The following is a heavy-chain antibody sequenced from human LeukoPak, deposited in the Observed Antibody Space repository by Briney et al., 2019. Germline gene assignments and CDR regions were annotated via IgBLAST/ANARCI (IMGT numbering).Heavy chain of an antibody. D-gene: IGHD5-18*01. V-gene: IGHV3-53*01. CDR2: IYSGGST. CDR1: LFTVSSNY. Sequence: PGGSLGLSCAASLFTVSSNYMSWVRQAPGKELEWVSVIYSGGSTYYADSVKGRFTISRDNSKNTLYLQMNSLRAEDTAVYYCARVSGYSYGHEDYWGQGTLVTVSA. CDR3: ARVSGYSYGHEDY. J-gene: IGHJ4*02.